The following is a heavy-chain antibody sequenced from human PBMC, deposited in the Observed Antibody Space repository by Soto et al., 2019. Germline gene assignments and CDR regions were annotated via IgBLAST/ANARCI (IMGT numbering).Heavy chain of an antibody. J-gene: IGHJ6*02. CDR3: AKVSGWNDVRYYYYGMDV. CDR2: ISYDGSNK. Sequence: QVQLVESGGGVVQPGRSLRLSCAASGFTFSSYGMHWVRQAPGKGLEWVAVISYDGSNKYYADSVKGRFTISRDNSKNTLYLQMNSLRAEDTAVYYCAKVSGWNDVRYYYYGMDVWGQGTTVTVSS. CDR1: GFTFSSYG. V-gene: IGHV3-30*18. D-gene: IGHD1-1*01.